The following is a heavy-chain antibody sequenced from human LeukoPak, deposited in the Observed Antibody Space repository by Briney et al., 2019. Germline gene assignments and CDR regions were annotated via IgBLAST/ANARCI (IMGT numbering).Heavy chain of an antibody. Sequence: ASVKVSCKVSGYTLTELSMHWVRQAPGKGLEWMGGFDPEDGETIYAQKFQGRVTMTEDTSTDTAYMELSSLRSEDTAVYYCATASLVTPPDVWDYWGQGTLVTVSS. CDR3: ATASLVTPPDVWDY. V-gene: IGHV1-24*01. D-gene: IGHD4-23*01. J-gene: IGHJ4*02. CDR2: FDPEDGET. CDR1: GYTLTELS.